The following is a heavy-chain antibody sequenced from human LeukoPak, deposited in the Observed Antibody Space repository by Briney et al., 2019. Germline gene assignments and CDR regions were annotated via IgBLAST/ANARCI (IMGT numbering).Heavy chain of an antibody. Sequence: PGGSLRLSCAASGFTFSSYGMSWVRQAPGKGLEWVSAISGSGGSTYYADSVKGRFTISRDNSKNTLYLQMNSLRAEDTAVYYCASCSSTSYQSLGIDYWGQGTLVTVSS. CDR1: GFTFSSYG. CDR3: ASCSSTSYQSLGIDY. J-gene: IGHJ4*02. V-gene: IGHV3-23*01. CDR2: ISGSGGST. D-gene: IGHD2-2*01.